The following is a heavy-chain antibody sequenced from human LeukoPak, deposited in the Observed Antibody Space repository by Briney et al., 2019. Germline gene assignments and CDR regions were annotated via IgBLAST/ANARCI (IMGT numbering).Heavy chain of an antibody. Sequence: GRSLRLSCAPSGFTFEDRVVQWVRHAPEGGVEWVSSISWSGDRMGYADAVKGRFTISRDNAKNSLFLQMNSLRVEDTALYYCAKDFGGSATTVWGQGTLVTVSS. J-gene: IGHJ4*02. D-gene: IGHD3-16*01. CDR2: ISWSGDRM. CDR3: AKDFGGSATTV. V-gene: IGHV3-9*01. CDR1: GFTFEDRV.